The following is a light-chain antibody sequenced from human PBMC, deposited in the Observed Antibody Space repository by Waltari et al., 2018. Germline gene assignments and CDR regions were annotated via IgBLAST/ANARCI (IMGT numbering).Light chain of an antibody. V-gene: IGLV1-40*01. CDR3: QSYDSSLSGWV. CDR1: TSNIGDGFD. J-gene: IGLJ3*02. Sequence: QSVLTQPPSVSGAPGQRVTIPCTGSTSNIGDGFDVHWYQHLQGTAPKLLISADNTRPSGVSDRFSGSQSGTSASLAITGLQAEDEADYYCQSYDSSLSGWVFGGGTKLTVL. CDR2: ADN.